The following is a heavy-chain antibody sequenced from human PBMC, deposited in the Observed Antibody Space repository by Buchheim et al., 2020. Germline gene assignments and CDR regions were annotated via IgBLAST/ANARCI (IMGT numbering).Heavy chain of an antibody. J-gene: IGHJ6*02. CDR3: ARSYYDILTGASYGMDV. V-gene: IGHV1-2*04. D-gene: IGHD3-9*01. CDR2: INPNSGGT. Sequence: QVQLVQSGAEVKKPGASVKVSCKASGYTFTGYYMHWVRQAPGQGLEWMGWINPNSGGTNYAQQFQGWVTMTRDTSIRTAYMELSRLRSDDTAVYYCARSYYDILTGASYGMDVWGQGTT. CDR1: GYTFTGYY.